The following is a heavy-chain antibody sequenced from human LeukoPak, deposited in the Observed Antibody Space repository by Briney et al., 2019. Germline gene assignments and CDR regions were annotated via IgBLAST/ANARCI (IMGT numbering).Heavy chain of an antibody. D-gene: IGHD6-13*01. CDR2: INPNSGGT. CDR1: GYTYTGYY. J-gene: IGHJ4*02. CDR3: ARDGAVYSSSWPDY. Sequence: SSVKVCCKASGYTYTGYYMHWVRQAPGQGLEWMGWINPNSGGTNYQGRVTMTRDTSISTAYMELSRLRSDDTAVYYCARDGAVYSSSWPDYWGQGTLVTGSS. V-gene: IGHV1-2*02.